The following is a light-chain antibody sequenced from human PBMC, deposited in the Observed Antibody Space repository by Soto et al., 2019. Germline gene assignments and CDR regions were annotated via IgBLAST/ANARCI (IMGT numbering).Light chain of an antibody. CDR2: DAS. CDR3: QQYNSYSWT. CDR1: QSISSW. V-gene: IGKV1-5*01. Sequence: DIQMTQSPSTLSASVGDRVTITCRASQSISSWLAWYQQKPGKAPKLLIYDASSLESGVPSRISGSGSGTEFTLTIISLQPDDFATYYCQQYNSYSWTFGQGTKVDIK. J-gene: IGKJ1*01.